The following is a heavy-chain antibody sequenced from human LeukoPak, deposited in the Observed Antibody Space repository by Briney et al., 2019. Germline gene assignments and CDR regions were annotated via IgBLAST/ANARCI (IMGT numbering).Heavy chain of an antibody. D-gene: IGHD3-10*01. J-gene: IGHJ4*02. CDR1: GFSYSDAW. Sequence: GGSLRLSCAASGFSYSDAWMSWVRQIPGKGLEWVGRIESKTDGGTTDYAAPVKGRFTISRDDSTNTLYLQMNSLKSEDTAVYYCTTYGSGRKFDYWGQGILVTVSS. CDR2: IESKTDGGTT. V-gene: IGHV3-15*04. CDR3: TTYGSGRKFDY.